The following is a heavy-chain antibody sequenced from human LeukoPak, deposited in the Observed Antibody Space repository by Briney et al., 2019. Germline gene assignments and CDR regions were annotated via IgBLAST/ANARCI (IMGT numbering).Heavy chain of an antibody. CDR1: GFPFSSYW. CDR3: TRVGYIDEGIDY. J-gene: IGHJ4*02. CDR2: IKQDGSKK. D-gene: IGHD5-24*01. V-gene: IGHV3-7*04. Sequence: GGSLRLSCVASGFPFSSYWMTWVRQAPGKGPEWVANIKQDGSKKSYVDSVKGRFTTSRDNAKNSLYLQMNSLRAEDTAIYYCTRVGYIDEGIDYWGQGTLVTVSS.